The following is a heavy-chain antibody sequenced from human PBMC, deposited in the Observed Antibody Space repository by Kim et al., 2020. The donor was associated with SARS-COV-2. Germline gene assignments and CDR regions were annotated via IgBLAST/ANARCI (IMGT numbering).Heavy chain of an antibody. Sequence: GGSLRLSCAASGFTFSSYWMSWVRQAPGKGLEWVAYIKQDGSDKYYVDSVKGRFTISRDNAKNSLYLQMNSLRAADTAVYYCARARRPVNPFDYWGQGTLVTVSS. CDR3: ARARRPVNPFDY. CDR1: GFTFSSYW. V-gene: IGHV3-7*01. J-gene: IGHJ4*02. CDR2: IKQDGSDK. D-gene: IGHD4-17*01.